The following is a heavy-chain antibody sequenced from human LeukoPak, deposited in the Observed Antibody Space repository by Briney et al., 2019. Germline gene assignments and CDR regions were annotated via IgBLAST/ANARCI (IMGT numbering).Heavy chain of an antibody. CDR3: ARTTAVTTAWYYYYYYGMDV. D-gene: IGHD4-23*01. CDR2: ICAYNSNT. CDR1: GYTFTIYG. V-gene: IGHV1-18*01. Sequence: SVKVTFKCSGYTFTIYGISRVRQAHGQGIEWMGCICAYNSNTNYAQKLQGRVTMTTDTSTSTAYMELRSLRSDDTAVYYCARTTAVTTAWYYYYYYGMDVWGQGTTVTVSS. J-gene: IGHJ6*02.